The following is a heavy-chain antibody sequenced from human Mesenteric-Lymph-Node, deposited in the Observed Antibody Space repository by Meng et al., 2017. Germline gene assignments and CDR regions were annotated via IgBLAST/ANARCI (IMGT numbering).Heavy chain of an antibody. CDR2: INRDGSST. J-gene: IGHJ3*02. D-gene: IGHD5-24*01. CDR1: GFTFSSYW. CDR3: AREGRDKMGTIQAGAFDI. V-gene: IGHV3-74*03. Sequence: GESLKISCAASGFTFSSYWMHWVRQAPGKGLAWVSAINRDGSSTMYADSVKGRFTISRDNAKNTLYLQMNSLRAEDMAVYHCAREGRDKMGTIQAGAFDIWGQGTMVTVSS.